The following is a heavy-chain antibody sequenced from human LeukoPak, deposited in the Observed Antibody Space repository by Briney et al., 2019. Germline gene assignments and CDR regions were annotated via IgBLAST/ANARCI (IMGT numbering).Heavy chain of an antibody. D-gene: IGHD6-19*01. V-gene: IGHV3-73*01. CDR1: RFTFSDSA. J-gene: IGHJ4*02. CDR3: TGGSGWYSPDY. CDR2: IRGKTNSYAT. Sequence: GGSLRLSCAASRFTFSDSAMNWVRQASGKGLEWVGHIRGKTNSYATAYAASVRGRFTISRDDSKNTAYLQMNSLKTEDTAVYYCTGGSGWYSPDYWGQGTLVTVSS.